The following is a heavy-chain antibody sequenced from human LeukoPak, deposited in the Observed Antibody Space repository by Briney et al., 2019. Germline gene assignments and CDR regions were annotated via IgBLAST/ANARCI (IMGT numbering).Heavy chain of an antibody. CDR1: GYTFTSYG. CDR2: ISAYNGNT. V-gene: IGHV1-18*01. Sequence: EASVKVSCKASGYTFTSYGISWVRQAPGQRREWMGWISAYNGNTNYAQKLQGRVTMTRDTSISTAYMELSRLRSDDTAVYYCARGNLLHRDGYNWGNYYYYMDVWGKGTTVTVSS. D-gene: IGHD5-24*01. CDR3: ARGNLLHRDGYNWGNYYYYMDV. J-gene: IGHJ6*03.